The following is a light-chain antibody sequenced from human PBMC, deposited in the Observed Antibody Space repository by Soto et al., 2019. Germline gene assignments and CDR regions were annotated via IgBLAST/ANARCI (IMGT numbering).Light chain of an antibody. CDR2: GAS. Sequence: EIVMTQSPATLSVSPGERATLSCRASQSVSSNLAWYQQKPGQAPRLLIYGASTRATGVPARFSGSGSGTEFTVTIRSLQSADFAVYYCQQYSGWPYTFGQGTKLESK. J-gene: IGKJ2*01. CDR1: QSVSSN. V-gene: IGKV3-15*01. CDR3: QQYSGWPYT.